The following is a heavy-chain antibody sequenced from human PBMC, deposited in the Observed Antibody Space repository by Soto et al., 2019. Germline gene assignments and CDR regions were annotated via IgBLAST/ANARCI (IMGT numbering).Heavy chain of an antibody. D-gene: IGHD4-17*01. CDR2: INHSVST. Sequence: QVQLQQWGAGLLKPSETLSLTCAVYGGSFSGYYWSWIRQPPGKGLEWIGEINHSVSTNYNPSLKSRVTISVDTSKNQFSLKLSSVTAADTAVYYCAVTTVTKGTVDYWGQGTLVTVSS. CDR3: AVTTVTKGTVDY. J-gene: IGHJ4*02. V-gene: IGHV4-34*01. CDR1: GGSFSGYY.